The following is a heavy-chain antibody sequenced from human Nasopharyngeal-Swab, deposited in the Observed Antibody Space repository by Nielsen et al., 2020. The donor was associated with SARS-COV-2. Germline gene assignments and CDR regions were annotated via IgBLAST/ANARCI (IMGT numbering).Heavy chain of an antibody. Sequence: GESLKISCAASGFTFSSYWMHWVRQAPGKGLVWVARINNDATTTSYADSVKGRFTISRDNSKNTVSLQMSSLRAEDTAVYYCAKDLRGPYFFWGQGTLVTVSS. CDR2: INNDATTT. CDR1: GFTFSSYW. J-gene: IGHJ4*02. CDR3: AKDLRGPYFF. D-gene: IGHD2/OR15-2a*01. V-gene: IGHV3-74*01.